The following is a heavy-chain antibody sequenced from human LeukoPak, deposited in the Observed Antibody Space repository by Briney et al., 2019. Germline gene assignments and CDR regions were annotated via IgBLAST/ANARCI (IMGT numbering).Heavy chain of an antibody. CDR2: INWNGGST. Sequence: RTGGSLRLSCAGSGFTFEDYGMSWVRQAPGKGLEWVSGINWNGGSTGYADSVKGRFTISRDNAKNSLYLQMDSLRAEDTAVYYARAFRYCSVASSSCQGRPLYGMDMWGPGTTVTVSS. CDR1: GFTFEDYG. V-gene: IGHV3-20*04. J-gene: IGHJ6*02. D-gene: IGHD2-15*01. CDR3: RAFRYCSVASSSCQGRPLYGMDM.